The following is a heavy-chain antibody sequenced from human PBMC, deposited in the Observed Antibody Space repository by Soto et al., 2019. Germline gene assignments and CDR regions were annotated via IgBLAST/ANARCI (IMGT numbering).Heavy chain of an antibody. D-gene: IGHD3-10*01. J-gene: IGHJ6*02. CDR2: ISYDGSNK. CDR1: GFTVSSYG. V-gene: IGHV3-30*18. CDR3: AKDLRTRGVYYYYYGMDV. Sequence: PGGSLRLSCAASGFTVSSYGMHWVRQAPGKGLEWVAVISYDGSNKYYADSVKGRFTISRDNSKNTLHLQMNSLRAEDTAVYYCAKDLRTRGVYYYYYGMDVWGQGTTVTVSS.